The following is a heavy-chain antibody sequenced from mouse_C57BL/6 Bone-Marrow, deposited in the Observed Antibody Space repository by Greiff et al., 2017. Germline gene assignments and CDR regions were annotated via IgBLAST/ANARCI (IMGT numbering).Heavy chain of an antibody. V-gene: IGHV1-69*01. J-gene: IGHJ4*01. CDR1: GYTFTSYW. Sequence: VQLQQPGAELVMPGASVKLSCKASGYTFTSYWMHWVKQRPGQGLEWIGEIDPSDSYTNSNQKFKGKSTLTVDKSSSTASMQLSSLTSEDSAVYYCAKAGYSNYVYYYAMDYWGQGTSVTVSS. CDR3: AKAGYSNYVYYYAMDY. CDR2: IDPSDSYT. D-gene: IGHD2-5*01.